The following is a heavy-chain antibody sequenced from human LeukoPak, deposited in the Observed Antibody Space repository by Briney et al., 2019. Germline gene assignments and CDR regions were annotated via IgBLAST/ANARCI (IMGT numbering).Heavy chain of an antibody. CDR3: TRQGGYCSSTSCYVGY. Sequence: GGSLRLSCAASGFTFSGSAMHWVRQASGKGLKWVGRIRSKANSYATAYAASVKGRFTISRDDSKNTAYLQMNSLKTEDTAVYYCTRQGGYCSSTSCYVGYWGQGTLVTVSS. D-gene: IGHD2-2*01. V-gene: IGHV3-73*01. CDR1: GFTFSGSA. J-gene: IGHJ4*02. CDR2: IRSKANSYAT.